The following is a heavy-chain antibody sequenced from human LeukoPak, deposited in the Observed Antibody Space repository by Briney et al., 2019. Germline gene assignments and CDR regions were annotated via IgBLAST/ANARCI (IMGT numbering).Heavy chain of an antibody. J-gene: IGHJ4*02. D-gene: IGHD6-19*01. CDR3: AKGLYSSGWYGGDY. CDR1: GFTFSSYG. Sequence: PGGSLRLSCAASGFTFSSYGMHSVREAPGKGLEWVVVISYDGSNKYYADSVKGRFTISRDNSKNTLYLQMNSLRAEDTAVYYCAKGLYSSGWYGGDYWGQGTLVSVSS. V-gene: IGHV3-30*18. CDR2: ISYDGSNK.